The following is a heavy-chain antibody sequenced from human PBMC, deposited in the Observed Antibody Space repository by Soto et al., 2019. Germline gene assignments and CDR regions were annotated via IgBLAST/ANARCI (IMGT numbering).Heavy chain of an antibody. CDR3: ARAREATYYYDSSGYYPPDY. CDR1: GGTFSSYA. D-gene: IGHD3-22*01. Sequence: QVQLVQSGAEVKKPGSSVKVSCKASGGTFSSYAISWVRQAPGQGLEWMGGIIPIFGTANYAQKFQGRVTITADESTSTAYMELSSLRSEDTAVYYCARAREATYYYDSSGYYPPDYWGQGTLVTVSS. V-gene: IGHV1-69*01. CDR2: IIPIFGTA. J-gene: IGHJ4*02.